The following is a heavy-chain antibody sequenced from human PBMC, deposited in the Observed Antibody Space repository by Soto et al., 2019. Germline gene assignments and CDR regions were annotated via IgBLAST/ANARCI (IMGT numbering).Heavy chain of an antibody. Sequence: ASETLSLTCAVSGYSISSGYYWGWIRQPPGKGLEWIGSIYHSGSTYYNPSLKSRVTISVDTSKNQFSLKLSSVTAADTAVYYCATALGAGFGELSENWFDPWGQGTLVTVSS. CDR2: IYHSGST. D-gene: IGHD3-10*01. V-gene: IGHV4-38-2*01. CDR3: ATALGAGFGELSENWFDP. J-gene: IGHJ5*02. CDR1: GYSISSGYY.